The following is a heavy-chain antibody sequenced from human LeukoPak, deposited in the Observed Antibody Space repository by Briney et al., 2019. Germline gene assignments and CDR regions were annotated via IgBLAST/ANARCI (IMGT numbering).Heavy chain of an antibody. CDR3: AKVPPHPFSSSLNWFDP. CDR1: GFTFSSYA. D-gene: IGHD6-13*01. V-gene: IGHV3-23*01. Sequence: GGSLRLSCAASGFTFSSYAMSWVRQAPGKGLEWVSAISGSGGSTYYADSVKGRFTISRDNSKNTLYLQMNSLRAEDTAVYYCAKVPPHPFSSSLNWFDPWGQGTLVTVSS. CDR2: ISGSGGST. J-gene: IGHJ5*02.